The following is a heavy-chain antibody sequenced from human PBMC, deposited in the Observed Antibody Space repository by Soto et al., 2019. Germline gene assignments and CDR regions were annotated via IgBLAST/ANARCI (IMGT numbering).Heavy chain of an antibody. Sequence: ASVKVSCKASGYTFTSYGISWVRQAPGQGLEWMGWISAYNGNTNYAQKLQGRVTMTTDTSTSTAYMELRSLRSDDTAVYYCARDWYYYDSSGYYSGHWGQGTLVTVSS. CDR3: ARDWYYYDSSGYYSGH. CDR1: GYTFTSYG. J-gene: IGHJ4*02. CDR2: ISAYNGNT. V-gene: IGHV1-18*01. D-gene: IGHD3-22*01.